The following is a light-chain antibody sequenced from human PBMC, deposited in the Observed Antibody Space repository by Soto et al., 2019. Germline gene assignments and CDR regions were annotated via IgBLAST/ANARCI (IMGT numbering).Light chain of an antibody. J-gene: IGKJ1*01. Sequence: EIVMTQSPATLSVSPGERVTLSCRASQSVSIDLAWYQQKPGQAPRLLIYAASTRATGIPARFSGSGSGTEFSLTISSLQSEDFAVYYCQQYNNWPPWTFGQGTKVDIK. CDR3: QQYNNWPPWT. V-gene: IGKV3-15*01. CDR1: QSVSID. CDR2: AAS.